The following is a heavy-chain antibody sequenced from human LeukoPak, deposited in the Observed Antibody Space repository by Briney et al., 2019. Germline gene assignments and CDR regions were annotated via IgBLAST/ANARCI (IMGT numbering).Heavy chain of an antibody. Sequence: GGSLRLSCAASGFTFSSYAMSWVRQAPGQGLEWVSAISGSVGSTYYADSVKGRFTISRDNSKNTLYLQMTSLRSEDTAVYYCAKVCITIFGVVNPIDYWGQGTLVSVSS. CDR3: AKVCITIFGVVNPIDY. CDR1: GFTFSSYA. J-gene: IGHJ4*02. V-gene: IGHV3-23*01. D-gene: IGHD3-3*01. CDR2: ISGSVGST.